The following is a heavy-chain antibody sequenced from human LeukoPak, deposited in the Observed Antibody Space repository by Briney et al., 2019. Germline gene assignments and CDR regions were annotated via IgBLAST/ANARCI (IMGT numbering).Heavy chain of an antibody. CDR1: IDSISSNTYY. CDR2: IYDSEST. D-gene: IGHD5-18*01. V-gene: IGHV4-39*01. J-gene: IGHJ4*02. Sequence: SETLSPTCTVSIDSISSNTYYWDWIRQPPGERLDWIGTIYDSESTYYNPSLRSRLTMFVDMSKNQFSLNLSSVTAADTGVYYCARRGYTYAPEDYWGQGTLVTVSS. CDR3: ARRGYTYAPEDY.